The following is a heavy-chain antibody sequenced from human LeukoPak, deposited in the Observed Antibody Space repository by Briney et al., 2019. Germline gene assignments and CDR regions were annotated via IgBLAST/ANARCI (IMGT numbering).Heavy chain of an antibody. Sequence: SGGSLRLSCAASGFTFSSYAMSWVRQAPGKGLEWVGFIRSKAYGGTTEYAASVKGRFTISRDDSKSIAYLQMNSLKTEDTAVYYCTRQLWLAQFDYWGQGTLVTVSS. V-gene: IGHV3-49*04. CDR2: IRSKAYGGTT. CDR3: TRQLWLAQFDY. J-gene: IGHJ4*02. CDR1: GFTFSSYA. D-gene: IGHD5-18*01.